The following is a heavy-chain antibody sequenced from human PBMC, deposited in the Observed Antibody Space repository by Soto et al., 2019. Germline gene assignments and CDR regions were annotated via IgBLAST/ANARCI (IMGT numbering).Heavy chain of an antibody. J-gene: IGHJ4*02. CDR2: INHSGST. CDR1: GGCFSGYY. Sequence: SETLSRTCAVYGGCFSGYYWSWIRQPPGKGLEWIGEINHSGSTNYNPSLKSRVTISVDTSKNQFSLKLSSVTAADTAVYYCARGGSGYYYENYFDYWGQGTLVAVSS. D-gene: IGHD3-22*01. CDR3: ARGGSGYYYENYFDY. V-gene: IGHV4-34*01.